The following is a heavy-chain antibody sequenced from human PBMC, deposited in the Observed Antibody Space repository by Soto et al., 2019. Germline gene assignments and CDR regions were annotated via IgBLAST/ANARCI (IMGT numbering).Heavy chain of an antibody. J-gene: IGHJ5*02. V-gene: IGHV3-48*02. D-gene: IGHD1-26*01. CDR3: ARKGGNLNWFDP. CDR2: ISISSGTM. Sequence: EVQLVESGGGLVQPGGSLRLSCAASGFTFSSYSMNWVRQAPGKGLEWVSYISISSGTMFYADSVKGRFTISRDNAKNSLYLQMNSLRDEDTAVYYCARKGGNLNWFDPWGQGTLVTVSS. CDR1: GFTFSSYS.